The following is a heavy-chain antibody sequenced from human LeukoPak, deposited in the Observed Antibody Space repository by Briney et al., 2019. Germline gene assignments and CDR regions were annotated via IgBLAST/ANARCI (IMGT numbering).Heavy chain of an antibody. Sequence: GGSLRLSCTASGFTFGDYAMSWVRQAQGKGLEWVGFIRSKAYGGTTEYAASVKGRFTISRDDSKSIAYLQMNSLKTEDTAVYYCTRYDYDFWSGYYSPFDFWGQGTLVTVSS. D-gene: IGHD3-3*01. CDR3: TRYDYDFWSGYYSPFDF. CDR1: GFTFGDYA. CDR2: IRSKAYGGTT. V-gene: IGHV3-49*04. J-gene: IGHJ4*02.